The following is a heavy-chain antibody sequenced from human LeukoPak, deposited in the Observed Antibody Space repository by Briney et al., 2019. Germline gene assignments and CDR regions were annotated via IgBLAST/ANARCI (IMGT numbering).Heavy chain of an antibody. J-gene: IGHJ4*02. Sequence: GGSLRLSCAASGFTFSSYAMHWVRQAPGKGLEWVAVISYDGSNKYYADSVKGRFTISRDNSKNTLYLQMNSLRAEDTAVYYCAGGPDYGDYFDYWGQGTLVTVSS. CDR3: AGGPDYGDYFDY. CDR1: GFTFSSYA. D-gene: IGHD4-17*01. CDR2: ISYDGSNK. V-gene: IGHV3-30*04.